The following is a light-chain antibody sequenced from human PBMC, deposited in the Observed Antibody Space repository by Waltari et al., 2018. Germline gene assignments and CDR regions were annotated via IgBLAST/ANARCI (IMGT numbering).Light chain of an antibody. V-gene: IGKV1D-16*01. Sequence: DIQVTQSPSSLSASVGDRVTITCRASQGITRWLAWYQQKPEEAPKSLIYATSSLQSGVPSRFSGSGSGTDFTLTINNLQPEDVATYYCQQYNSFPLTFGGGTKVEIK. J-gene: IGKJ4*01. CDR1: QGITRW. CDR3: QQYNSFPLT. CDR2: ATS.